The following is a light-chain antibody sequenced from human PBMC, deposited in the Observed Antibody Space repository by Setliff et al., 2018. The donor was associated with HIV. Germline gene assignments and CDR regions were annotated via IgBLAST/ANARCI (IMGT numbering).Light chain of an antibody. CDR2: DNT. J-gene: IGLJ1*01. CDR3: SSYTSSSTYV. CDR1: SSDIGGYNF. Sequence: QSALTQPASVSGSPGQSITISCTGTSSDIGGYNFVSWYQQYPGEAPKLIISDNTTRPSGVSDRFSASKSGNTASLTISGLRAEDEADYYCSSYTSSSTYVFGLGTKVTVL. V-gene: IGLV2-14*03.